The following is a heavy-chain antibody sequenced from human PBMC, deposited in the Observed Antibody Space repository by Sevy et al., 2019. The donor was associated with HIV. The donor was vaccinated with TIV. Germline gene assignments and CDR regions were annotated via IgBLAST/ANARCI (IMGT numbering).Heavy chain of an antibody. CDR2: ISSSSSTI. CDR1: GFTFSSYS. Sequence: GGSLRLSCAASGFTFSSYSMNWVRQAPGKGLEWVSYISSSSSTIYYADSVKGRFTISRDNAKNSLYLQMNSLRDEDTAVYYCARVDGETRFYGDYNFDYWGQRTLVTVSS. D-gene: IGHD4-17*01. J-gene: IGHJ4*02. CDR3: ARVDGETRFYGDYNFDY. V-gene: IGHV3-48*02.